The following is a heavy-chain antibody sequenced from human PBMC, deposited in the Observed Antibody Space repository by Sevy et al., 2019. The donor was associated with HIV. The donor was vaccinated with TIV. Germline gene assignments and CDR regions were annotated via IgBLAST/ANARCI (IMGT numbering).Heavy chain of an antibody. J-gene: IGHJ4*02. D-gene: IGHD1-20*01. V-gene: IGHV4-30-2*01. CDR1: GDSISSAGYS. CDR2: IYDSGRT. CDR3: ARVITGNGEGWGDYFDY. Sequence: SETLSLTCAVSGDSISSAGYSWSWIRQPPGKGLEWIGYIYDSGRTYYNTSLKSRVTISVDRSKNQFSLNLSSVTAAEPAVYYCARVITGNGEGWGDYFDYWGQGTLVTVSS.